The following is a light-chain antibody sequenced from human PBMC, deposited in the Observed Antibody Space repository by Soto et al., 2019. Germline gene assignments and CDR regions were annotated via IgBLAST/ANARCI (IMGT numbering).Light chain of an antibody. J-gene: IGLJ1*01. CDR2: EVS. CDR3: TSYTSDNRSYV. Sequence: QSVLTQPASVSGSPGQSITISCTGTSSDVGAYTSVSWYQQHPGKAPKLMIYEVSNRPSGLYNRFSGSKSANTASLTISGLQAEDEAHYYCTSYTSDNRSYVFGTGTKVTVL. CDR1: SSDVGAYTS. V-gene: IGLV2-14*01.